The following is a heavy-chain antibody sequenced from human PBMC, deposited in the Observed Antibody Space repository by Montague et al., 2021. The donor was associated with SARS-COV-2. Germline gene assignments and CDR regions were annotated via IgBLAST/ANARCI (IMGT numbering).Heavy chain of an antibody. Sequence: SLRLSCAASGFSFSDYWWHWVRQAPGKGLIWVSRTNPDGTWTNYADSVKGRFAISRDNAKNTVYPQLNSLRVEDTAVYYCGRAPDCGGHRCQSLPYYGMDVWGQGIAVTVSS. CDR1: GFSFSDYW. CDR2: TNPDGTWT. CDR3: GRAPDCGGHRCQSLPYYGMDV. D-gene: IGHD2-21*01. J-gene: IGHJ6*02. V-gene: IGHV3-74*01.